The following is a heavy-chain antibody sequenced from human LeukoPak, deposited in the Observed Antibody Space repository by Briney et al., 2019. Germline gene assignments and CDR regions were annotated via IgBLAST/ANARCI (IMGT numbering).Heavy chain of an antibody. CDR3: ARDRGYYYDSSGYYLFY. CDR1: GGSISSSNW. D-gene: IGHD3-22*01. CDR2: FYHSGST. V-gene: IGHV4-4*02. Sequence: SETLSLTCAVSGGSISSSNWWSWVRQPPGKGLEWLGEFYHSGSTNYNPSLKSRVTISVDKSKNQFSLKLSSVTAADTAVYYCARDRGYYYDSSGYYLFYWGQGTLVTVSS. J-gene: IGHJ4*02.